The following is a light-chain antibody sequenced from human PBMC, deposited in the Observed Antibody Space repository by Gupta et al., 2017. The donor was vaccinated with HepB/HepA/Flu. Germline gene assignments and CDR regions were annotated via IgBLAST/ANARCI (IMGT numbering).Light chain of an antibody. J-gene: IGLJ2*01. CDR3: QSYDSSAAGFVV. Sequence: QSVLTQPLLSGGPGQTVPLSSTDGCSNLGSGYDGHWYQQLPGTARKLLIYAHINRPSGVPDRFSGFKSGTSSTLAITDLQAEDEADYYCQSYDSSAAGFVVFGGGTKLTVL. CDR1: CSNLGSGYD. V-gene: IGLV1-40*01. CDR2: AHI.